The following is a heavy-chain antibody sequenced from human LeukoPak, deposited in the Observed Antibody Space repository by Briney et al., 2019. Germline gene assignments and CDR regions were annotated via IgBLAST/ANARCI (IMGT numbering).Heavy chain of an antibody. CDR1: GYTFTRYG. J-gene: IGHJ5*02. D-gene: IGHD6-13*01. Sequence: ASVTVSCKASGYTFTRYGISWVRQAPGQGLEWLGWISAYDGNTNYEQKFQGRVTMTTDTSTSTAYMELRSLRSDDTAVYYCARDEVIASAGTPNWFDPWGQGTLVTVSS. CDR3: ARDEVIASAGTPNWFDP. CDR2: ISAYDGNT. V-gene: IGHV1-18*01.